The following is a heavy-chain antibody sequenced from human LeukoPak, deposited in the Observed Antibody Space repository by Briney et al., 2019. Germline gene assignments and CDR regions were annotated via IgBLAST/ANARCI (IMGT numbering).Heavy chain of an antibody. CDR3: TRDSSGYQ. D-gene: IGHD3-22*01. CDR1: GFTFSTYW. CDR2: IKEDGSEK. J-gene: IGHJ4*02. Sequence: GGSLRLSCAASGFTFSTYWMSWVRQAPGKGLEWVANIKEDGSEKYYGDSVKGRFTISRDNAKNSLYLEMNSLRVEDTAVYYCTRDSSGYQWGQGTLVTVSS. V-gene: IGHV3-7*01.